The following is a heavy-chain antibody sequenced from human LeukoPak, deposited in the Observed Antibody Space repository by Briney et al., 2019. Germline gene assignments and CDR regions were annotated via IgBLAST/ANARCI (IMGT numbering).Heavy chain of an antibody. CDR1: GGSISSGAY. Sequence: TSETLSLTCAVSGGSISSGAYWGWIRQPPGKGLEWIGSIYYSGNTYYNSSLKSRVTISVDTSKNHFSLNLNSVTAADTAVYYCARHAYYDFVTGLFDPWGQGTLVTVSS. CDR2: IYYSGNT. V-gene: IGHV4-39*01. J-gene: IGHJ5*02. CDR3: ARHAYYDFVTGLFDP. D-gene: IGHD3-3*01.